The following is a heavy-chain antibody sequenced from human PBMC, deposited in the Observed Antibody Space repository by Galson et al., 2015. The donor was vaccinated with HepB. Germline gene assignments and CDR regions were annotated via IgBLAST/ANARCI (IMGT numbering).Heavy chain of an antibody. Sequence: SLRLSCAASEFTFSSYWMNWVRQAPGKGLEWVSAISGSDDSTYFADSGKGRFSIFRDNSKNTLYLQLNSLRAEDTAVYYCAAHTADGESTFDFWGQGTLVTVSS. V-gene: IGHV3-23*01. CDR3: AAHTADGESTFDF. J-gene: IGHJ4*02. CDR2: ISGSDDST. D-gene: IGHD4-17*01. CDR1: EFTFSSYW.